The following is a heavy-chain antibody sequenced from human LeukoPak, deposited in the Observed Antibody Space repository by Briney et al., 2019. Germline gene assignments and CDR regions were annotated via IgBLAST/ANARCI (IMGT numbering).Heavy chain of an antibody. Sequence: ASVKVSCKASGYTFTGNYVRWVRQAHAQGLELMGWINPNSGGTNYAQKFQGRVTMTRDTSISTAYMELSRLRSDDTAVYYCAGYIVATKGRLIDYWGQGTLVTVSS. CDR3: AGYIVATKGRLIDY. J-gene: IGHJ4*02. CDR2: INPNSGGT. D-gene: IGHD5-12*01. CDR1: GYTFTGNY. V-gene: IGHV1-2*02.